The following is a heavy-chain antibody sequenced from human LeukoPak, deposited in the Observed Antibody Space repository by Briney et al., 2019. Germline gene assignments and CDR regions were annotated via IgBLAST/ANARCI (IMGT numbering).Heavy chain of an antibody. D-gene: IGHD2-15*01. CDR2: INHSGST. J-gene: IGHJ5*02. CDR3: ARRPYGCSGGSCYAGPGFDP. V-gene: IGHV4-34*01. Sequence: KPSETLSLTCTVSGGSISSYYWSWIRQPPGKGLEWIGEINHSGSTNYNPSLKSRVTISVDTSKNQFSLKLSSVTAADTAVYYCARRPYGCSGGSCYAGPGFDPWGQGTLVTVSS. CDR1: GGSISSYY.